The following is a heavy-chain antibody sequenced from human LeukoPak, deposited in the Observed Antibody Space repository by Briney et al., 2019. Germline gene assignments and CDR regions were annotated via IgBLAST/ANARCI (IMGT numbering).Heavy chain of an antibody. V-gene: IGHV7-4-1*02. CDR1: GYTFRSYA. D-gene: IGHD6-19*01. CDR3: ARDLLHGQWLGNWFDP. Sequence: ASVKVSCKASGYTFRSYAMHWVRQPPGQGLEFMGWINTYNGNPTYAQAFTGRFVFFVDTSVSTAYLQISSLKTEDTAVYYCARDLLHGQWLGNWFDPWGQGTLVTVSS. CDR2: INTYNGNP. J-gene: IGHJ5*02.